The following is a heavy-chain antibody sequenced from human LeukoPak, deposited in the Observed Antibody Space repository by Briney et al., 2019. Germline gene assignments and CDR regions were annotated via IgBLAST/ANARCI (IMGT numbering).Heavy chain of an antibody. Sequence: PGGSLRLSCAVPGFTFSGYAMIWVRQAPGRGLVWVSSIGASGDSIYYTDSVKGRFTISRDNSKNTLYLQMSSLRVEGTAVYYCAKIPDVSDYWGQGTLVTVPS. V-gene: IGHV3-23*01. CDR1: GFTFSGYA. CDR3: AKIPDVSDY. J-gene: IGHJ4*02. CDR2: IGASGDSI.